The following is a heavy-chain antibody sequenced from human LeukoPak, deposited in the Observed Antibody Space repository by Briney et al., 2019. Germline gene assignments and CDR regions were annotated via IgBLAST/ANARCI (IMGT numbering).Heavy chain of an antibody. CDR2: ISGSGGST. V-gene: IGHV3-23*01. J-gene: IGHJ4*02. Sequence: GGSLRLSCAASGFTFSSYAMSWVRQAPGKGLEWVSAISGSGGSTYYADSVKGRFTISRDNAKNSLYLQMNSLRAEDTALYYCAKDIESWGQQLVPLFDYWGQGTLVTVSS. D-gene: IGHD6-13*01. CDR1: GFTFSSYA. CDR3: AKDIESWGQQLVPLFDY.